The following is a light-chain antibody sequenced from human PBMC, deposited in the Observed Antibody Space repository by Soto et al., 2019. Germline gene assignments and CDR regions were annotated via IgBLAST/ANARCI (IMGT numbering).Light chain of an antibody. V-gene: IGLV2-11*01. CDR1: SSDVGGYNY. CDR2: DVS. CDR3: CSSAGSDTWV. Sequence: QSVLTQPRSVSGSPGQSVTISCTGTSSDVGGYNYVSWYQQHPGKAPKLMIYDVSKRPSVVPDRFSGSKSGNTASLTISGLQAEDEADYYCCSSAGSDTWVFGGGTKVTVL. J-gene: IGLJ3*02.